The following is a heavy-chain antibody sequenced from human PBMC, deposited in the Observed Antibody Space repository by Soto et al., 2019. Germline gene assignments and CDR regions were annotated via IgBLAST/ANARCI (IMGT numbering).Heavy chain of an antibody. CDR2: LNPNSGDT. D-gene: IGHD6-19*01. J-gene: IGHJ4*02. Sequence: QVQLVQSGAEVKKPGASVKVSCKASGYTFSSYDINWVRQATGQGLEWMGWLNPNSGDTGYAQKFQGRVTLTRNTSINTAYIELSSLTSXDTXXXXXXXXGXGWYLYWGQGTLVTVSS. CDR1: GYTFSSYD. CDR3: XXXGXGWYLY. V-gene: IGHV1-8*01.